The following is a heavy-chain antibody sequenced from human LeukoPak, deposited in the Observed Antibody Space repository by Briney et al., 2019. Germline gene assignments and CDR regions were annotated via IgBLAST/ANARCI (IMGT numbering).Heavy chain of an antibody. Sequence: GGSLRLSCAASGFTFSSYGMHWVRQAAGKGLEGVAFIRYDGSNKYYADSVKGRFTISRDNSKNTLYLQINSLRAEDTAVYYCAKKYRYYDISGPIDWFDPWGQGTLVTVSS. J-gene: IGHJ5*02. CDR2: IRYDGSNK. V-gene: IGHV3-30*02. D-gene: IGHD3-22*01. CDR1: GFTFSSYG. CDR3: AKKYRYYDISGPIDWFDP.